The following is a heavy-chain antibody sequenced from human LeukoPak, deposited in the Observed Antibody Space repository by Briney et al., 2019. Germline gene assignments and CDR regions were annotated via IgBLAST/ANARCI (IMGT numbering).Heavy chain of an antibody. D-gene: IGHD3-10*01. J-gene: IGHJ2*01. Sequence: PGGSLRLSCAASGFTFSTYWMSWVRQAPGKGLEWVANIKEDGSAKYYVDSVKGRFTISRDNAKNSLYLQMNSLRVEDTAVYYCAKADGEYGSGSYYSPKWYFDLWGRGTLVTVSS. CDR2: IKEDGSAK. CDR3: AKADGEYGSGSYYSPKWYFDL. V-gene: IGHV3-7*01. CDR1: GFTFSTYW.